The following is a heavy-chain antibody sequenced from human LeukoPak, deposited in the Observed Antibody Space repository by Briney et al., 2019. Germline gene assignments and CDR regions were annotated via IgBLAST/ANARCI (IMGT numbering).Heavy chain of an antibody. V-gene: IGHV1-8*01. CDR3: ARDKVGVPAANSYYYYGMDV. CDR1: GYTFTRYD. J-gene: IGHJ6*02. D-gene: IGHD2-2*01. Sequence: GASVKVSCKASGYTFTRYDINWVRQATGQGLEWMGWMNPNSGNTGYAQKFQGRVTMTRNTSISTAYMELSSLRSEDTAVYYCARDKVGVPAANSYYYYGMDVWGQGTTVTVSS. CDR2: MNPNSGNT.